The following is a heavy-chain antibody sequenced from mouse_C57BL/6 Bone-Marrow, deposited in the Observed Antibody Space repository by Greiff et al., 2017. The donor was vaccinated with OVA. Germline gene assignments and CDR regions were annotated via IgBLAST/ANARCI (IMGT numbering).Heavy chain of an antibody. CDR1: GFTFSSYA. CDR2: ISDGGRYT. D-gene: IGHD2-3*01. CDR3: ARCDDGTY. J-gene: IGHJ3*01. Sequence: EVKVIESGGGLVKPGGSLKLSCAASGFTFSSYAMSWVRQTPEKRLEWVATISDGGRYTYYPDNVKGRFTISRDNAKNNRYLQMSHRKSEDTAMYYCARCDDGTYWGQGTLVTVSA. V-gene: IGHV5-4*03.